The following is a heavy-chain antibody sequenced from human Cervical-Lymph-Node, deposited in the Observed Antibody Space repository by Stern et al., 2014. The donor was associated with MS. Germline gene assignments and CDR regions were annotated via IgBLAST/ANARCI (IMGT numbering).Heavy chain of an antibody. D-gene: IGHD2-2*01. J-gene: IGHJ5*02. Sequence: QVQLVQSGAEVKKPGSSVKVSCKASGGTFSSYGISWVRQAPGQGLEWMGGIIPIFGTANYAQKFQGRVTITADESTSTAYMELSSLRSEYTAVYYCARTDKYCSSASCSGNWFDPWGQGTLVTVSS. CDR1: GGTFSSYG. CDR2: IIPIFGTA. CDR3: ARTDKYCSSASCSGNWFDP. V-gene: IGHV1-69*01.